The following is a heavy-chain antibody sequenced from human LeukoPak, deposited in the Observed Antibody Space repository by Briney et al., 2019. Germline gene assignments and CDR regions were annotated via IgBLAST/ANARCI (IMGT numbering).Heavy chain of an antibody. CDR3: ARAADYGDYADY. Sequence: GASVKVSCKASGGTFSSYAISWVRQAPGQGLEWMGGIIPIFGTANYAQKFQGRVTITADESTSTAYMELSSLRSDDTAVYYCARAADYGDYADYWGQGTLVTVPS. D-gene: IGHD3-16*01. V-gene: IGHV1-69*13. CDR2: IIPIFGTA. CDR1: GGTFSSYA. J-gene: IGHJ4*02.